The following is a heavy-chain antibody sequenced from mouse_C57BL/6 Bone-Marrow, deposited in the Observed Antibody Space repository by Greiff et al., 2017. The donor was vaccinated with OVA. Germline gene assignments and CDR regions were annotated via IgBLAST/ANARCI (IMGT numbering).Heavy chain of an antibody. CDR3: ARVPYYYGSSYWYFDV. V-gene: IGHV5-4*01. Sequence: EVHLVESGGGLVKPGGSLKLSCAASGFTFSSYAMSWVRQTPEKRLEWVATISDGGSYTYYPDIVKGRFTISRDNAKNNLYLQMSHLKSEDTAMYYCARVPYYYGSSYWYFDVWGTGTTVTVSS. D-gene: IGHD1-1*01. CDR1: GFTFSSYA. J-gene: IGHJ1*03. CDR2: ISDGGSYT.